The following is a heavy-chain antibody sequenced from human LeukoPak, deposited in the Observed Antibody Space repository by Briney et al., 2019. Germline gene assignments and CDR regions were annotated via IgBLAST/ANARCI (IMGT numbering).Heavy chain of an antibody. CDR2: FAPEDGEA. CDR3: TTGRRYQLYDY. Sequence: ASVKVSCKVFGNTLTELSMHWVRQAPGKGLESMGGFAPEDGEAIYAQQFQGRLTMTEDTSTDTAYMELSSLTSEDTAVYYCTTGRRYQLYDYWGQGTLVTLSS. J-gene: IGHJ4*02. D-gene: IGHD1-1*01. V-gene: IGHV1-24*01. CDR1: GNTLTELS.